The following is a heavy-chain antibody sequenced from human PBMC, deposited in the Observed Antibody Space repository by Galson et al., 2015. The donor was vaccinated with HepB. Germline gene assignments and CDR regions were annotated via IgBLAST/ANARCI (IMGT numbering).Heavy chain of an antibody. Sequence: SVKVSCKVSGYTLTELSMHWVRQAPGKGLEWMGGFDPEDGETIYAQNFQGRVTMTTDTSTSTAYMELRSLRSDDTAVYYCARDLIMITFGGVIVEDAFDIWGQGTMVTVSS. CDR2: FDPEDGET. V-gene: IGHV1-24*01. D-gene: IGHD3-16*02. CDR3: ARDLIMITFGGVIVEDAFDI. J-gene: IGHJ3*02. CDR1: GYTLTELS.